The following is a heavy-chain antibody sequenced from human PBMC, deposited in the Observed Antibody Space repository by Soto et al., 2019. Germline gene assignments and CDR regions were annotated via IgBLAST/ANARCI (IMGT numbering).Heavy chain of an antibody. CDR2: ISDSSSKT. Sequence: GGSLRLSSTASGFSRINYGMHWVRQAPGKGLEWVSGISDSSSKTYYAGSVQGRFTISRDNSKNTLFLQMNSLTAEDTAVYYCAKVFYDSGTTFFGVDVWGQGTTVTVSS. V-gene: IGHV3-23*01. CDR3: AKVFYDSGTTFFGVDV. J-gene: IGHJ6*02. CDR1: GFSRINYG. D-gene: IGHD3-10*01.